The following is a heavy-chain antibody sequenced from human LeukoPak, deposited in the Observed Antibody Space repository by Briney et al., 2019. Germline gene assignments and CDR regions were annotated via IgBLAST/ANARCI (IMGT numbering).Heavy chain of an antibody. J-gene: IGHJ5*02. V-gene: IGHV4-59*01. D-gene: IGHD2-2*01. CDR1: GGSISSYY. Sequence: SETLSLTCTVSGGSISSYYWRWIRQPPGKGLEWIAHIYYSGSTNYNPSLNSRVTISVDTSKNQFSLRLSSVTAADTAIYYCARDLGYCSTASCYGWFDPWGQGTLVTVSS. CDR2: IYYSGST. CDR3: ARDLGYCSTASCYGWFDP.